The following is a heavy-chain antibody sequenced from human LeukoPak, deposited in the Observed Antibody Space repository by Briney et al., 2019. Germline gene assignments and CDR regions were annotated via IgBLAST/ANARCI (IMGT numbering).Heavy chain of an antibody. CDR3: ARRGQNSGSARGWYFDL. CDR2: IYTSGST. V-gene: IGHV4-4*07. Sequence: SETLSLTCTVSGGSISSYYWSWIRQPAGKGLEWIGRIYTSGSTNYNPSLKSRVTMSVDTSKNQFSLRLRSLTAADTAVYYCARRGQNSGSARGWYFDLWGRGTLVTVSS. D-gene: IGHD3-10*01. J-gene: IGHJ2*01. CDR1: GGSISSYY.